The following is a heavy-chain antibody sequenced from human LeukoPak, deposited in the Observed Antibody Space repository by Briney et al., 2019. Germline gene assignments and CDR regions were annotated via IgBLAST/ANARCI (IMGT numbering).Heavy chain of an antibody. V-gene: IGHV3-7*01. Sequence: GGSLRLSCAASGFTFSTYWMSWVRQAPGKGLEWVANIKEDGSEQYYVDSLEGRFTISRDNAQNSLYLQMSSLRAEDTAMYYCARDSAGNDYWGQGTLVTVSS. D-gene: IGHD6-13*01. J-gene: IGHJ4*02. CDR3: ARDSAGNDY. CDR1: GFTFSTYW. CDR2: IKEDGSEQ.